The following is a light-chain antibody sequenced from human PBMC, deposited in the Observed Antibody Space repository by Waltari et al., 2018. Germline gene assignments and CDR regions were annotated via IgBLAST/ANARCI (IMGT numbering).Light chain of an antibody. V-gene: IGLV2-23*02. CDR3: CSYAGTDTVII. CDR2: EVI. Sequence: QSALTQPASVSVSPGQSLTISCTGTSSAVRAYNFVSWYQQHPGKAPKLMIYEVIKRPSGVSNRFSGSKSGNTASLTISGLQDEDEADYYCCSYAGTDTVIIFGGGTKVTVL. CDR1: SSAVRAYNF. J-gene: IGLJ2*01.